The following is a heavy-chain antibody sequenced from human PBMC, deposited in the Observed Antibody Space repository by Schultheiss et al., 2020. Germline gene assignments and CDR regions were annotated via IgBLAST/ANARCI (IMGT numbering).Heavy chain of an antibody. D-gene: IGHD3-16*01. CDR2: ISSSSNTI. CDR1: GFTFSSAS. Sequence: GSLRLSCAASGFTFSSASMNWVRQAPGKGLEWVSYISSSSNTIYYVGSVRGRFTISRDNAKNSLYLQMNSLRAEDTAVYYCARDLGNSYHYGMDVWGQGTTVTVSS. CDR3: ARDLGNSYHYGMDV. V-gene: IGHV3-48*01. J-gene: IGHJ6*02.